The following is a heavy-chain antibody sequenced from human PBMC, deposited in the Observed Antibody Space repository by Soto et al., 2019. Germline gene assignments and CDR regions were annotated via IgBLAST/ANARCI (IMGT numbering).Heavy chain of an antibody. CDR1: GGHISSYY. V-gene: IGHV4-59*01. Sequence: QVQLQESGPGMVKPSETLSLTCTVSGGHISSYYWSWIRQRPGKGLEWIGYLYYNGSTNYHSSRKRRVTASVDTAKTQFYLKLSSVTAADTAVYFYARVVHAGVDYWGQGNLVSVSS. D-gene: IGHD2-8*01. CDR2: LYYNGST. J-gene: IGHJ4*02. CDR3: ARVVHAGVDY.